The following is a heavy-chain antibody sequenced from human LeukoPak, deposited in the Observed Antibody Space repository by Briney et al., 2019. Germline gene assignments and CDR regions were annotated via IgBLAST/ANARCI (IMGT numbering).Heavy chain of an antibody. J-gene: IGHJ4*02. D-gene: IGHD6-13*01. CDR2: IYYSGST. CDR3: ARDVAGRFDY. Sequence: SETLSLTCTVSGGSISSSSYYWGWIRQPPGKGLEWIGSIYYSGSTYYNPSLKSRVTISVDTSKNQFSLKLSSVTAADTAVYYCARDVAGRFDYWGQGTLVTVSS. V-gene: IGHV4-39*07. CDR1: GGSISSSSYY.